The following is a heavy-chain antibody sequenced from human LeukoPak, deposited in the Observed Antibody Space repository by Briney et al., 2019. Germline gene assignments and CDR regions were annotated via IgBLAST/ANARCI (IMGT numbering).Heavy chain of an antibody. CDR3: ARGVLGDILTAYYLYYYGMDV. D-gene: IGHD3-9*01. V-gene: IGHV4-61*01. J-gene: IGHJ6*02. Sequence: PSETLSLTCTVSGGSVSSGSYYWSWIRQPPGKGLEWIGYIYYSGSTNYNPSLKSRVSISVDRSKNQFSLKLSSVTAADTAVYYCARGVLGDILTAYYLYYYGMDVWGQGTTVTVSS. CDR1: GGSVSSGSYY. CDR2: IYYSGST.